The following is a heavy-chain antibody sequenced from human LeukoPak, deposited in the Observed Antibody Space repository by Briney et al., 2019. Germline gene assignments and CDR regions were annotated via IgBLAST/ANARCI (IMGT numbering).Heavy chain of an antibody. CDR2: MNPNSGNT. J-gene: IGHJ6*03. Sequence: ASVKVSCKASGYTLTSYDINWVRQATGQGLEWMGCMNPNSGNTGYAQKFQGRVTITRNTSISTAYVELSSLRSEDTAVYYCAKLQTTVTTSWALGYMDVWGKGTTVTVSS. CDR1: GYTLTSYD. CDR3: AKLQTTVTTSWALGYMDV. D-gene: IGHD4-17*01. V-gene: IGHV1-8*03.